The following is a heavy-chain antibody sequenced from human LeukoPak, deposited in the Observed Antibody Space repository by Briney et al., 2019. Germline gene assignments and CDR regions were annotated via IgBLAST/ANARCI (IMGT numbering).Heavy chain of an antibody. V-gene: IGHV3-23*01. Sequence: PGGSLRLSCAASGFTFSSYTMSWVRQAPGKGLEWVSTITTSDGNTYYADSAKGRFTVSRDNSKNTLFLQMNSLRAEDTAVYYCAKKMTTVTNWGQGTLVTVSS. CDR3: AKKMTTVTN. CDR1: GFTFSSYT. CDR2: ITTSDGNT. J-gene: IGHJ4*02. D-gene: IGHD4-17*01.